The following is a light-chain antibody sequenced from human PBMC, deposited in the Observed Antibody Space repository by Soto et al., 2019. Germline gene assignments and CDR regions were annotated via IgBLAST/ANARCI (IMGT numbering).Light chain of an antibody. CDR3: QQRSNWPPVT. Sequence: IVLTQSPGTLSLSPGERATLSCRASQSVSSSYLAWYQQKPGQAPRLLIYGASSRATGIPDRFSGSGSGTDFTLTISRLEPEDFATYYCQQRSNWPPVTFGQGTRLEIK. J-gene: IGKJ5*01. CDR2: GAS. CDR1: QSVSSSY. V-gene: IGKV3D-20*02.